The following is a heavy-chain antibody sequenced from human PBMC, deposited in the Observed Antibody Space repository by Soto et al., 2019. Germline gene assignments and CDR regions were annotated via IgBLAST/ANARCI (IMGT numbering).Heavy chain of an antibody. CDR2: ISDGGGTI. Sequence: EVQLVESGGGLVQPGGSRRLPCAASGFTFDNYEMNWVRQAPGKGLEWVAYISDGGGTIYADSVKGRFTISRDNAKNSLSLRMDRMRAEETAIYYCARKTIVRAGPAFDVWGQGAMVSVSS. D-gene: IGHD1-26*01. J-gene: IGHJ3*01. CDR3: ARKTIVRAGPAFDV. V-gene: IGHV3-48*03. CDR1: GFTFDNYE.